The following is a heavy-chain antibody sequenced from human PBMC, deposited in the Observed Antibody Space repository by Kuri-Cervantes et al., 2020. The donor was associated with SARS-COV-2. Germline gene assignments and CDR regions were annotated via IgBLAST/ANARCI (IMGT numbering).Heavy chain of an antibody. CDR2: IIPILGTP. J-gene: IGHJ6*03. Sequence: SVKVSCKASGYTFTNNDVNWLRQAPGQGLEWMGGIIPILGTPNYAQKFQGRVTITADESTSTAFMELSSLRSDDTAVYYCALGYWGSGYPRYYYYMDVWGKGTTVTVSS. D-gene: IGHD3-22*01. V-gene: IGHV1-69*13. CDR3: ALGYWGSGYPRYYYYMDV. CDR1: GYTFTNND.